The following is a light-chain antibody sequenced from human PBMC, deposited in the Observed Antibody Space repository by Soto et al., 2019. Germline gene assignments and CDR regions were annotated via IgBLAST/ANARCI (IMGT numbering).Light chain of an antibody. CDR3: QQRGDWPPIT. V-gene: IGKV3-11*01. J-gene: IGKJ5*01. CDR2: NAS. CDR1: QSVSTF. Sequence: EIVLTQSPGTLSLSPGERATLSFRASQSVSTFLAWFQQKPGQPPRLLIYNASNRTTGIPARFSGSGSGTDFTLTISSLEPEDFAVYYCQQRGDWPPITFGQGTRLEIK.